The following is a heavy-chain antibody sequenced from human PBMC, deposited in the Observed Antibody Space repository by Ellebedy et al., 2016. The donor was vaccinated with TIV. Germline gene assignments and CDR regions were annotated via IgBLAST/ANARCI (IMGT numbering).Heavy chain of an antibody. CDR2: IIAIFGTT. V-gene: IGHV1-69*13. CDR3: ARHIGYSNGPSEY. D-gene: IGHD6-19*01. CDR1: GGPFSSSA. J-gene: IGHJ4*02. Sequence: SVKVSCKASGGPFSSSAISWVRQAPGLGLEWIGGIIAIFGTTKYAQKFQGRVTITADQLTTTSHMELSDLRFEDTAIYYCARHIGYSNGPSEYWGQGSLVTVSS.